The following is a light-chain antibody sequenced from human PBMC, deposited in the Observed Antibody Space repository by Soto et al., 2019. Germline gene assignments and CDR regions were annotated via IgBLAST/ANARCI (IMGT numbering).Light chain of an antibody. CDR3: CSYAGPSTI. CDR2: EGT. J-gene: IGLJ2*01. Sequence: QSVLTQPASVSGSPGQSITISCTGTSSDVGSYNFVSWFQQHPGKVPKLIIYEGTERPSGVSNRFSASKSGNTASLTISGLQPEDEADYYCCSYAGPSTIFGGGTKVT. V-gene: IGLV2-23*01. CDR1: SSDVGSYNF.